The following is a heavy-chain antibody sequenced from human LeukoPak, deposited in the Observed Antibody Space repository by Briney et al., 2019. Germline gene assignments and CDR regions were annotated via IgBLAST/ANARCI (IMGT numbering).Heavy chain of an antibody. D-gene: IGHD3-10*01. J-gene: IGHJ4*02. V-gene: IGHV4-59*12. Sequence: ASETLSLTCTVSGGSISRYYWSWIRQPPGKGLEWVGCSHYTGNTNHNPSLKSRVTISVDTSKNQFSLRLSSVTAADTAVYYCARRGNFDYWGQGTLVTVSS. CDR2: SHYTGNT. CDR1: GGSISRYY. CDR3: ARRGNFDY.